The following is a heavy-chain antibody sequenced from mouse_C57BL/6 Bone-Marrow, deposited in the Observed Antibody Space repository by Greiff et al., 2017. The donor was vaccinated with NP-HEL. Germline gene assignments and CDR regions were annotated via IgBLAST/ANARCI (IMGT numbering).Heavy chain of an antibody. J-gene: IGHJ1*03. Sequence: QVQLKQPGAELVKPGASVKVSCKASGYTFTSYWMHWVKQRPGQGLEWIGRIHPSDSDTNYNQKFKGKATLTVDKSSSTAYMQLSSLTSEDSAVYYCAIRYGSSPYWYFDVWGTGTTVTVSS. CDR3: AIRYGSSPYWYFDV. CDR2: IHPSDSDT. D-gene: IGHD1-1*01. CDR1: GYTFTSYW. V-gene: IGHV1-74*01.